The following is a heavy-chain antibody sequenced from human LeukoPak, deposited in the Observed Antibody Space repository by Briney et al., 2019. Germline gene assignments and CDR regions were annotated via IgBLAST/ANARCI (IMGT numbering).Heavy chain of an antibody. Sequence: GGSLRLSCAASGFTFSSYNMNWVRQAPGKGLEWASSISSSSTYIYYADSVKGRFTISRDNAKNSLYLQMNSLRAEDTAIYYCAKDPPSFHHWGQGTLVTVSS. CDR1: GFTFSSYN. CDR3: AKDPPSFHH. V-gene: IGHV3-21*01. J-gene: IGHJ1*01. CDR2: ISSSSTYI.